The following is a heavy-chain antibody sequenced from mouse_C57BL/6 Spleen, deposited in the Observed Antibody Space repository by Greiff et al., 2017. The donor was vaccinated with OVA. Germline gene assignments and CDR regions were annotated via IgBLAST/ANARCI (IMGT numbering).Heavy chain of an antibody. CDR2: IWSGGST. CDR3: ARRRNGYYDYAMDY. CDR1: GFSLTSYG. Sequence: VQLQQSGPGLVQPSQSLSITCTVSGFSLTSYGVHWVRQSPGKGLEWLGAIWSGGSTDYNAAFISRLSISKDNSKSQVFFKMNSLQADDTAIYYCARRRNGYYDYAMDYWGQGTSVTVSS. D-gene: IGHD2-3*01. V-gene: IGHV2-2*01. J-gene: IGHJ4*01.